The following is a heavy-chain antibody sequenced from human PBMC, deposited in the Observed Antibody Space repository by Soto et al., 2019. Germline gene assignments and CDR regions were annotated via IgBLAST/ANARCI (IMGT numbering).Heavy chain of an antibody. CDR2: IYSSWST. CDR3: ARGQRFSDWFDP. Sequence: QVHLQESGPGLVKPSETLSLTCTVSGGAISTYYWTWIRQPAGKGLEWIGRIYSSWSTKYNPSLQSRVTMSLDTSNNQFSLRLTSVTAADTAVYYGARGQRFSDWFDPWGQGTLVTVSS. D-gene: IGHD3-3*01. J-gene: IGHJ5*02. V-gene: IGHV4-4*07. CDR1: GGAISTYY.